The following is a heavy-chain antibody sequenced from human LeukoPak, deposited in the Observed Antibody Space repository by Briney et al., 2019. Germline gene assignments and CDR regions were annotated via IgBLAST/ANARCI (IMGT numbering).Heavy chain of an antibody. CDR1: GGSISSGGYY. D-gene: IGHD3-22*01. CDR2: IYYSGST. Sequence: PSETLSLTCTVSGGSISSGGYYRSWIRQHPGKGLEWIGYIYYSGSTYYNPSLKSRVTISVDTSKNQFSLKLSSVTAADTAVYYCARSIDSSGYYYVNWFDPWGQGTLVTVSS. CDR3: ARSIDSSGYYYVNWFDP. V-gene: IGHV4-31*03. J-gene: IGHJ5*02.